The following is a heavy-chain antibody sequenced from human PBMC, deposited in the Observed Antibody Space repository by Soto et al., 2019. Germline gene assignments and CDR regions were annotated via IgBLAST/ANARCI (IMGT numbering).Heavy chain of an antibody. D-gene: IGHD5-18*01. Sequence: GGSMRLSCAASGLPFSSYGMHWFRQAPGKGLEWVAVIWYDGSNKYYADSVKGRFTISRDNSKNTLYLQMNSLRAEDTAVYYCARGYTAMVPSFDYWGQGTLVTVSS. V-gene: IGHV3-33*01. J-gene: IGHJ4*02. CDR2: IWYDGSNK. CDR1: GLPFSSYG. CDR3: ARGYTAMVPSFDY.